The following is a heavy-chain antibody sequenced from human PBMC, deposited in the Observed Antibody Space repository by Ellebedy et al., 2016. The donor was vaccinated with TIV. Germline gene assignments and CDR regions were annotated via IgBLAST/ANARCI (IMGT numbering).Heavy chain of an antibody. J-gene: IGHJ6*02. CDR1: GGTFCNYP. D-gene: IGHD6-13*01. CDR3: AKAVRPAVAPYYYYALDV. V-gene: IGHV1-69*06. Sequence: AASVQVSCKTSGGTFCNYPLSWVRQPPGLAPAQALEWMVVTFPLFGTSKPAQKFQGRVTMTADTSTSTAYMELSSLRSDDTAVYYGAKAVRPAVAPYYYYALDVWGQGTTVTVSS. CDR2: TFPLFGTS.